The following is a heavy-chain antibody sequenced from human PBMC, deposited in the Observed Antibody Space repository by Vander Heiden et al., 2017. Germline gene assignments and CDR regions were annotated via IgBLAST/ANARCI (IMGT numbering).Heavy chain of an antibody. CDR3: AKGYYDYVWGTRIDY. Sequence: QVQLVESGGGVVQPGRSLRLSCAASGFTFSSYGMHWVPQAPGKGLEGVAVISYDGSNKYYADSVKGRFTISRDNSKNTLYLQMNSLRAEDTAVYYCAKGYYDYVWGTRIDYWGQGTLVTVSS. CDR1: GFTFSSYG. CDR2: ISYDGSNK. J-gene: IGHJ4*02. D-gene: IGHD3-16*01. V-gene: IGHV3-30*18.